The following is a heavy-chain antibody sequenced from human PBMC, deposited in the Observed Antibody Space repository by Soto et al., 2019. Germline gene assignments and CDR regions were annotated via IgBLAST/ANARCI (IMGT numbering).Heavy chain of an antibody. CDR3: ARESEDLTSNFDY. Sequence: EVTLVESGGGLVKPGVSLRLSCAASGLTFTRYSMNWVRPAPGKGLEWDSSISSTTNYIYYADSMKGRFTVSRDNAKNSVYLEMNSLRAEDRAVYYCARESEDLTSNFDYWGQGTLVTVSS. V-gene: IGHV3-21*01. CDR2: ISSTTNYI. J-gene: IGHJ4*02. CDR1: GLTFTRYS.